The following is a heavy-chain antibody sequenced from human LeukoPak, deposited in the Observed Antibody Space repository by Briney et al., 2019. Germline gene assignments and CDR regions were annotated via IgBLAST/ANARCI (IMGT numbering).Heavy chain of an antibody. J-gene: IGHJ4*02. D-gene: IGHD6-19*01. Sequence: SETLSLTCTVSGGSISSSSYYWGWIRQPPGKGLEWIGSIYYSGSTYYNPSLKSRVTISVDTSKNQFSLKLSSVTAADTAVYYCAGVQSGWSVEYWGQGTLVTVSS. CDR3: AGVQSGWSVEY. CDR1: GGSISSSSYY. V-gene: IGHV4-39*07. CDR2: IYYSGST.